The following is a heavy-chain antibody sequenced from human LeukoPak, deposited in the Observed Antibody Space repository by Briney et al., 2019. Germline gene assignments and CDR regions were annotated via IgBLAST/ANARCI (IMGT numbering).Heavy chain of an antibody. CDR3: ARSPGYYFDY. V-gene: IGHV4-30-2*02. J-gene: IGHJ4*02. D-gene: IGHD6-13*01. Sequence: SETLSLTCTVSGGSISSGGYYWSWIRQPPGKGLEWIGYIYHSGSTYYNPSLKSRVTISVDRSKNQCSQKVNSVTAADAAVYYCARSPGYYFDYWGQGTLVTVSS. CDR1: GGSISSGGYY. CDR2: IYHSGST.